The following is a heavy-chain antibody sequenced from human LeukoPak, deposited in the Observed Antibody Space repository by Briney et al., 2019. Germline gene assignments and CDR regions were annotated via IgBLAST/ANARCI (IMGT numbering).Heavy chain of an antibody. CDR1: GFTFSSYG. D-gene: IGHD3-9*01. V-gene: IGHV3-30*03. CDR3: ARVSTGTYYDILTGRSYDY. CDR2: ISYDGSNK. J-gene: IGHJ4*02. Sequence: GGSLRLSCAASGFTFSSYGMYWVRQAPGKGLEWVAVISYDGSNKYYVDSVKGRFTISRDNAKNSLYLQMNSLRAEDTAVYYCARVSTGTYYDILTGRSYDYWGQGTLVTVSS.